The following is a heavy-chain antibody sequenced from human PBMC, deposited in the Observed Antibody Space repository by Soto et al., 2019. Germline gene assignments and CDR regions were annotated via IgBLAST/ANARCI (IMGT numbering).Heavy chain of an antibody. CDR2: VNNDGTDT. CDR1: GFTFSNYW. Sequence: EVQLVESGGGLVQPGGSLRLSCAASGFTFSNYWMYWVRQAPGKGLVWVSRVNNDGTDTTHADSVKGRFTISRDNAENTLYLQINRLRAEDTSVYYCPRGGLQHAMDVWGQGSTVTVSS. V-gene: IGHV3-74*03. J-gene: IGHJ6*02. CDR3: PRGGLQHAMDV. D-gene: IGHD6-13*01.